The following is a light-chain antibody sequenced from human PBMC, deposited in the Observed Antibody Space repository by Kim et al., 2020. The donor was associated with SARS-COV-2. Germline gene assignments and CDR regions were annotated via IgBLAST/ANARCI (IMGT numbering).Light chain of an antibody. V-gene: IGLV3-27*01. CDR1: ERAKKY. J-gene: IGLJ2*01. CDR2: KDS. CDR3: YSAADNKEV. Sequence: VTPGQPARIPSSGDERAKKYARWFQRKPGRAPVLGIYKDSERPAGIPERFSGSSSGTTVTLTISGAQVEDEADYYCYSAADNKEVFGGGTQLTVL.